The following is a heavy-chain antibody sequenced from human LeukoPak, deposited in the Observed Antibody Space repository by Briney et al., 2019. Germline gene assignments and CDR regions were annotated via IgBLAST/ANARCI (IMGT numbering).Heavy chain of an antibody. Sequence: GGSLRLSCAASGFTFSSYGMHWVRQAPGKGLEWVAVISYDGSNKYYADSVKGRFTISRDNSKNTLYLQMNSLRAEDTAVYYCAKHDSSGYYYAYFDYWGQGTLVTVSS. J-gene: IGHJ4*02. V-gene: IGHV3-30*18. D-gene: IGHD3-22*01. CDR1: GFTFSSYG. CDR3: AKHDSSGYYYAYFDY. CDR2: ISYDGSNK.